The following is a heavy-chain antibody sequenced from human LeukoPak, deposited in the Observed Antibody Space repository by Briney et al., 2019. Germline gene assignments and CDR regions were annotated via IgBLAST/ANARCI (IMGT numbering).Heavy chain of an antibody. CDR1: GYSFTNYW. D-gene: IGHD4-17*01. V-gene: IGHV5-51*01. J-gene: IGHJ4*02. CDR3: ARQAAVTTEVGIDY. CDR2: IYPADPDT. Sequence: GESLKISCKASGYSFTNYWIAWVRQMPGKGLEWMGIIYPADPDTRYSPSFQGQVTISADKSIGTAYLQWSSLKASDTAMFYCARQAAVTTEVGIDYWGQGTLVTVSS.